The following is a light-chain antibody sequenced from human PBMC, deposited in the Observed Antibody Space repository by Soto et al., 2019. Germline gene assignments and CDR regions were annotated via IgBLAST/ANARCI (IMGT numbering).Light chain of an antibody. CDR2: EDI. J-gene: IGLJ2*01. Sequence: QSALTQPASVSGSPGQSITISCTGTSSDIGRYNLVSWYQQHPGKAPKLIIYEDIERPSGVSGRFSGSMSGNTASLTISGLQTEDEADYYCCSYAGGASVVFGGGTKLTVL. CDR3: CSYAGGASVV. CDR1: SSDIGRYNL. V-gene: IGLV2-23*01.